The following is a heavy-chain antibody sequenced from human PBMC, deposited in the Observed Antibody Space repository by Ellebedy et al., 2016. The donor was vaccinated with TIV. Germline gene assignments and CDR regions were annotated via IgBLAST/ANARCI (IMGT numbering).Heavy chain of an antibody. Sequence: GGSLRLXCAASGFTFSSYAMHWVRQAPGKGLEWVAVISYDGSNKYYADSVKGRFTISRDNSKNTLYLQMNSLRAEDTAVYYCAKDRDILTGYYADYWGQGTLVTVSS. CDR3: AKDRDILTGYYADY. J-gene: IGHJ4*02. V-gene: IGHV3-30-3*01. CDR2: ISYDGSNK. D-gene: IGHD3-9*01. CDR1: GFTFSSYA.